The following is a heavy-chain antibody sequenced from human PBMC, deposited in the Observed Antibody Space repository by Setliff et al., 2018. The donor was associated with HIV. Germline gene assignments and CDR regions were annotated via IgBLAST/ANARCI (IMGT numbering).Heavy chain of an antibody. CDR2: TNHSGST. CDR1: GGSFSGYY. D-gene: IGHD3-16*01. V-gene: IGHV4-34*01. CDR3: ARDYDYVWGSYYYYFDY. Sequence: SETLSLTCAVYGGSFSGYYWSWIRQPPGKGLEWIGETNHSGSTNYNPSLKSRVTISVDTSKNQFSLKLSSVTAADTAVYYCARDYDYVWGSYYYYFDYWGQGTLVTVSS. J-gene: IGHJ4*02.